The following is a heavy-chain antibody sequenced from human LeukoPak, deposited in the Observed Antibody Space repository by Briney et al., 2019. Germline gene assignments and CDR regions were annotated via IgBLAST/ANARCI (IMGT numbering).Heavy chain of an antibody. D-gene: IGHD3-9*01. Sequence: GASVKVSCKASGYTFTSYAINWVRQAPGQGLEWMGGIIPIFGTANYAQKFQGRVTITADESTSTAYMELSSLRSEDTAVYYCARGTYYDILDPFDYWGQGTLVTVSS. CDR1: GYTFTSYA. CDR2: IIPIFGTA. V-gene: IGHV1-69*13. J-gene: IGHJ4*02. CDR3: ARGTYYDILDPFDY.